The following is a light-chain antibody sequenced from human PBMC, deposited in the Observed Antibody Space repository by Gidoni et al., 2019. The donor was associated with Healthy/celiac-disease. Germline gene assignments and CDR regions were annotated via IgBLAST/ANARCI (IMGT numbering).Light chain of an antibody. Sequence: EIVFTQSPATLSLSPGERATLSCRASQSVSSYLDWYQQKPGKAPRLLIYDASNRSTGIPARFSGSGSGTDFTLTISSLEPEDFAVYYCQQSSNWPPLTFGGGTKVEI. CDR3: QQSSNWPPLT. V-gene: IGKV3-11*01. CDR2: DAS. CDR1: QSVSSY. J-gene: IGKJ4*01.